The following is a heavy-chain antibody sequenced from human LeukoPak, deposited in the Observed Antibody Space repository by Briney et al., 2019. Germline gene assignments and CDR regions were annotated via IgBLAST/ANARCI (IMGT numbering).Heavy chain of an antibody. CDR3: ARVQGQQLVEWFDP. J-gene: IGHJ5*02. D-gene: IGHD6-13*01. Sequence: SETLSLTCTVSGGSISTYYWSWIRQPPGKGLEWIGHIYYSGNTRYNPSLKSRVTISVDTSKNQFSLKVSSVTAADTAVYYCARVQGQQLVEWFDPGGQGTLVTVSS. CDR1: GGSISTYY. V-gene: IGHV4-59*01. CDR2: IYYSGNT.